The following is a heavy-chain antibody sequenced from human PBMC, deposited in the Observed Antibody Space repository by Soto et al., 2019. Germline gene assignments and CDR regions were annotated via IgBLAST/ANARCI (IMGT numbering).Heavy chain of an antibody. CDR2: ISSSSSTI. D-gene: IGHD3-22*01. CDR1: GFTFSSYS. J-gene: IGHJ4*02. Sequence: GGSLRLSCAASGFTFSSYSMNWVRQAPGKGLEWVSYISSSSSTIYYADSVKGRFTISRDNAKNSLYLQMNSLRDEDTAVYYCARDLSTGYYDSSGYYPDYWGQGTLVTVSS. V-gene: IGHV3-48*02. CDR3: ARDLSTGYYDSSGYYPDY.